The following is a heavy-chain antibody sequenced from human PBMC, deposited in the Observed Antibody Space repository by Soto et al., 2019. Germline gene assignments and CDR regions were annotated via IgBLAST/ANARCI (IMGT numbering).Heavy chain of an antibody. CDR1: GYTFTSYY. V-gene: IGHV1-8*02. D-gene: IGHD4-17*01. Sequence: ASVKVSCKASGYTFTSYYMHWVRQATGQGLEWMGWMNPNSGNTGYAQKFQGRVTMTRNTSISTAYMELSSLRSEDTAVYYCARVLVYGNDAFDIWGQGTMVTVSS. CDR3: ARVLVYGNDAFDI. J-gene: IGHJ3*02. CDR2: MNPNSGNT.